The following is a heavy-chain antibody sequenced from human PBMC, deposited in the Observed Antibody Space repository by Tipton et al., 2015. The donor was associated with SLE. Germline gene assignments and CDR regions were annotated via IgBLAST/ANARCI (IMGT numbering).Heavy chain of an antibody. J-gene: IGHJ4*02. CDR1: GFTFSNYG. CDR2: IWYDGSNK. CDR3: AKDMHLGELSLCDY. Sequence: SLRLSCAASGFTFSNYGMHWVRQAPGKGLEWVAVIWYDGSNKYYADSVKGRFTISRDNSKNSLYLQMNSLRAEDTALYYCAKDMHLGELSLCDYWGQGTLVTVSS. V-gene: IGHV3-33*03. D-gene: IGHD3-16*02.